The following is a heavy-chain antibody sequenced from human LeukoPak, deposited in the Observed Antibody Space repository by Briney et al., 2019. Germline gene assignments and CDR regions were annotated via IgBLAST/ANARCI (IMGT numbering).Heavy chain of an antibody. Sequence: PGGSLRPSCAASGFTFSSYSMNWVRQAPGKGLEWVSSISSSSSYMYYADSVKGRFTISRDNAKNSLYLQMNSLRAEDTAVYYCARDWAVAGKGYYFDYWGQGTLVTVSS. V-gene: IGHV3-21*01. J-gene: IGHJ4*02. CDR3: ARDWAVAGKGYYFDY. CDR1: GFTFSSYS. CDR2: ISSSSSYM. D-gene: IGHD6-19*01.